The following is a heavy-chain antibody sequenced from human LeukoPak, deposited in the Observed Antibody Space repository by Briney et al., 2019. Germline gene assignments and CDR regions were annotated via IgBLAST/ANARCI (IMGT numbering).Heavy chain of an antibody. CDR2: ISHDGTDK. CDR1: GFSITTYA. J-gene: IGHJ6*03. CDR3: AKDSVIFSYYYYMDV. V-gene: IGHV3-30*04. Sequence: GGSLRLSCAASGFSITTYAMYWVRQAPGKGLESVAVISHDGTDKNYAGSVKGRFTISRDTSKNTVYLQMNSLRAEDTAVYYCAKDSVIFSYYYYMDVWGKGTTVTVSS.